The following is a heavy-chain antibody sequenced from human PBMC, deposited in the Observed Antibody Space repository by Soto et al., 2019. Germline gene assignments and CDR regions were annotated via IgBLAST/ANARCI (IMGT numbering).Heavy chain of an antibody. Sequence: SQTLSLTCTVSEGSTSSAAYYCGMVRKPPGKGMEWIRITHDTVSNYYSPYLDSRITTSVDTSKNQVSLRMSAVTAAETAVYYCVRHDEAAGTNGPNYYFDYLSQGTLVTVS. CDR1: EGSTSSAAYY. D-gene: IGHD6-13*01. CDR3: VRHDEAAGTNGPNYYFDY. J-gene: IGHJ4*02. V-gene: IGHV4-39*01. CDR2: THDTVSN.